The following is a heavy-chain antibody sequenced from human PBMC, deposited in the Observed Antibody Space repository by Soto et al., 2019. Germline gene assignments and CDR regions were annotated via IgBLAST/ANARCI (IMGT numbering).Heavy chain of an antibody. CDR2: IIPIFGTA. J-gene: IGHJ4*02. V-gene: IGHV1-69*13. CDR1: GGTFSSYA. Sequence: SVKVSCKASGGTFSSYAISWVRQAPGQGLEWMGGIIPIFGTANYAQKFQGRVTITADESTSTAYMELSSLRSEDTAVYYCARDGDYYDSSGYYPLDYWGQGTLVTVSS. D-gene: IGHD3-22*01. CDR3: ARDGDYYDSSGYYPLDY.